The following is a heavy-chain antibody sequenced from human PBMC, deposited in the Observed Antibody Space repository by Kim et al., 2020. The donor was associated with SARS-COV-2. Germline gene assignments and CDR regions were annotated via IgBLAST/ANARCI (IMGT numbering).Heavy chain of an antibody. CDR3: ARGDIAAAGPYLYFDL. Sequence: SETLSFTCTVSGGSISSYYWSWIRQPAGKGLEWIGRIYTSGSTNYNPSLKSRVTMSVDTSKNQFSLKLSSVTAADTAVYYCARGDIAAAGPYLYFDLWGRGTLVTVSS. D-gene: IGHD6-13*01. CDR2: IYTSGST. V-gene: IGHV4-4*07. J-gene: IGHJ2*01. CDR1: GGSISSYY.